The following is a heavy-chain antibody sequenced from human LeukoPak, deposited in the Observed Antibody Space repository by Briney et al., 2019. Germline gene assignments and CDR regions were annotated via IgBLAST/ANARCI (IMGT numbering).Heavy chain of an antibody. D-gene: IGHD2/OR15-2a*01. Sequence: GASVNVSFTVSGYTLTELSMHWVRQAPGKGLEWMGGFDPEDGETIYAQKFQGRVTMTEDTSTDTAYMELSSLRSEDTAVYYCAGVLRPNSPHGMDVWGQGTTVTVSS. J-gene: IGHJ6*02. CDR3: AGVLRPNSPHGMDV. CDR1: GYTLTELS. CDR2: FDPEDGET. V-gene: IGHV1-24*01.